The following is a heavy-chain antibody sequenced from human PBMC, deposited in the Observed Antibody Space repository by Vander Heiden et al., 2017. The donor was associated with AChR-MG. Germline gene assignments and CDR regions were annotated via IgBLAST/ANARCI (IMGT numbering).Heavy chain of an antibody. J-gene: IGHJ4*02. D-gene: IGHD6-19*01. CDR1: GFTVSSYA. Sequence: QVQLVESGGGVVQPGRSLRLSCAASGFTVSSYAMHWVRQAPGKGLEWVAVISYDGSNKYYADSVKGRFTISRDNSKNTLYLQMNSLRVEDTAVYYCASPKLQWLILPPGNWGQGTLVTVSS. CDR2: ISYDGSNK. CDR3: ASPKLQWLILPPGN. V-gene: IGHV3-30-3*01.